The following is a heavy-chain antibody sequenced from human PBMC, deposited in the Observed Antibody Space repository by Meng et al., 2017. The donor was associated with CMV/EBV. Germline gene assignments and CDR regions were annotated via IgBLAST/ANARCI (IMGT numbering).Heavy chain of an antibody. CDR3: LLVFGRGVIDY. D-gene: IGHD3-3*02. CDR1: GFTVKSNY. Sequence: EVHVVSSGGGLVQPGGSLRLAGAASGFTVKSNYMSWVRQAPGKGLEWVSVIYSGGSTYYADSVKGRFTISRDNSKHTLYLQMNSLRAEDTAVYYCLLVFGRGVIDYWGQGTLVTVSS. J-gene: IGHJ4*02. V-gene: IGHV3-66*01. CDR2: IYSGGST.